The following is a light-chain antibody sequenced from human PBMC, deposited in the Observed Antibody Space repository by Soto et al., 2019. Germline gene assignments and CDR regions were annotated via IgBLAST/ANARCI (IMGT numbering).Light chain of an antibody. J-gene: IGKJ5*01. CDR1: QSISSY. CDR3: QQSYSTPSIT. V-gene: IGKV1-39*01. CDR2: AAS. Sequence: DIQMTQSPSSLSASVRDRVTITCRASQSISSYLNWYQQKPGKAPKLLIYAASSLKSGAPSRFSGSGSGTDFTLTISSLQPEDFATYYCQQSYSTPSITFGQGTRLEIK.